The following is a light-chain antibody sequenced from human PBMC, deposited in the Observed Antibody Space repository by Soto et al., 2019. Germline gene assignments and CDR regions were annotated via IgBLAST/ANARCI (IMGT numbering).Light chain of an antibody. V-gene: IGKV3-20*01. Sequence: TQSPSSLSASVGDRVTITCRASQIVSSNFLAWYQQKPGQAPRLLIYGASSRATGIPDRFTGSGSGTDFTLTISRLEPEDFAVYYCQQYGNSPQTFGQGTTVDIK. CDR2: GAS. J-gene: IGKJ1*01. CDR1: QIVSSNF. CDR3: QQYGNSPQT.